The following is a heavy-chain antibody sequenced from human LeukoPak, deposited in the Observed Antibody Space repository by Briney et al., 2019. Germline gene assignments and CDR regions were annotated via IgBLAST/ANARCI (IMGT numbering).Heavy chain of an antibody. J-gene: IGHJ4*02. CDR2: IKSKTDGGTT. V-gene: IGHV3-15*01. Sequence: PGGSLRLSCAASGFTVSSNYMSWVRQAPGKGLEWVGRIKSKTDGGTTDYAAPVKGRFTISRDDSKNTLYLQMNSLKTEDTAVYYCKSADPPPYADFDYWGQGTLVTVSS. CDR1: GFTVSSNY. CDR3: KSADPPPYADFDY.